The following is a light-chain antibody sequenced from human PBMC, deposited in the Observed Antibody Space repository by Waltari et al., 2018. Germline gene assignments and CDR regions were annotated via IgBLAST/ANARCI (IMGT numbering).Light chain of an antibody. V-gene: IGLV2-14*01. CDR1: DSDLGSYNY. Sequence: QSAPTQPASVSGSPGQSITISCTGIDSDLGSYNYVSWYRQTPGKAPEVIIYDFTSRPPGVSSRFSGSKSGNTASRTISGLQAEDEGHYYCTSYTTTRLTFGGGTKLTV. CDR2: DFT. J-gene: IGLJ2*01. CDR3: TSYTTTRLT.